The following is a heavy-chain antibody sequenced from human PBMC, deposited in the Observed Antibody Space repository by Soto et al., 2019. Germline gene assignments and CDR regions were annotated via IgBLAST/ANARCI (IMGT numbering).Heavy chain of an antibody. CDR2: ISYDGINE. V-gene: IGHV3-30-3*01. CDR1: GFTFTTYA. J-gene: IGHJ4*02. CDR3: ARDLTSGWLGDY. D-gene: IGHD6-19*01. Sequence: QVLLVESGGGVVQPGRSLRLSCAASGFTFTTYAMLWVRQAPGKGLEWVALISYDGINEHYADSVKGRFSISRENSKDTVYLQMNSLRPDDTAVYYCARDLTSGWLGDYWGQGTLVTVSS.